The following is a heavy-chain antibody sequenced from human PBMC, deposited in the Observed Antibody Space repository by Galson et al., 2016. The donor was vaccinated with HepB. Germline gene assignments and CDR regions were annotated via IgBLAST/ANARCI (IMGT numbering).Heavy chain of an antibody. D-gene: IGHD3-22*01. CDR1: GFTFSSHT. CDR2: ISTSSTYI. V-gene: IGHV3-21*01. J-gene: IGHJ1*01. Sequence: SLRLSCAASGFTFSSHTMNWVRQAPGKGLEWVSSISTSSTYIYYADSVKGRFTISRDNTENSLYLQMNSLRVEDTAVYYCAGAIDYYDGRASHFHYWGRGTLVTVSS. CDR3: AGAIDYYDGRASHFHY.